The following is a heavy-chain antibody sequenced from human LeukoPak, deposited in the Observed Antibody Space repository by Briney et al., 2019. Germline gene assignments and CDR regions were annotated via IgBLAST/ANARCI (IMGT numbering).Heavy chain of an antibody. CDR1: GGSVSGYY. Sequence: SETLSLTCVVSGGSVSGYYWGWIRQPPGRGLEWIGYVYYSGSTNYNPSFKSRITISVDTSRNQFSLQLSSVTAADAAVYYCARIHRYCSGGACYVLDNWGQGTLVAVSS. J-gene: IGHJ4*02. V-gene: IGHV4-59*02. D-gene: IGHD2-15*01. CDR2: VYYSGST. CDR3: ARIHRYCSGGACYVLDN.